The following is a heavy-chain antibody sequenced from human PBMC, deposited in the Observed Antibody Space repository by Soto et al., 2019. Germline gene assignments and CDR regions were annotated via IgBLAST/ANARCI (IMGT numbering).Heavy chain of an antibody. CDR2: IYHSGST. D-gene: IGHD3-3*01. CDR1: GGSISSSNW. CDR3: ASASLRRITIFGVVMTDYYYYGMDV. V-gene: IGHV4-4*02. J-gene: IGHJ6*02. Sequence: NPSETLSLTCAVSGGSISSSNWWSWVRQPPGKGLEWIGEIYHSGSTNYNPSLKSRVTISVDKSKNQFSLKLSSVTAADTAVYYCASASLRRITIFGVVMTDYYYYGMDVWGQGTTVTVSS.